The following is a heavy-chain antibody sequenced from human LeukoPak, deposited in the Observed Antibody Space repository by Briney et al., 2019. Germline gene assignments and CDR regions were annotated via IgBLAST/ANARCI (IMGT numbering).Heavy chain of an antibody. J-gene: IGHJ5*02. CDR2: ISGSGGST. CDR1: GFTFSSYA. CDR3: AKESSSGGWELLENWFDP. V-gene: IGHV3-23*01. D-gene: IGHD1-26*01. Sequence: PGGSLRLSCAASGFTFSSYAMSWVRQAPGKGLEWVSAISGSGGSTYYADSVKGRFTISRDNSKNTLYLQMNSLRAEDTAVYYCAKESSSGGWELLENWFDPWGQGTLVTVSS.